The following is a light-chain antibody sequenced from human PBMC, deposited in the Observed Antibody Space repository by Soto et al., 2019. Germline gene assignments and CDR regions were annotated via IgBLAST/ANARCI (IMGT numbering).Light chain of an antibody. CDR2: EVT. V-gene: IGLV2-8*01. Sequence: QSALTQPPSASGSPGQSVTISCTGTSSDVSGYNYVSWYQHHPGKAPKLIIYEVTKRPSGVPDRFSGSKSGNTASLTVSGLQAEDEADYYCSSHAGIINVVFGGGTKVTVL. CDR3: SSHAGIINVV. J-gene: IGLJ3*02. CDR1: SSDVSGYNY.